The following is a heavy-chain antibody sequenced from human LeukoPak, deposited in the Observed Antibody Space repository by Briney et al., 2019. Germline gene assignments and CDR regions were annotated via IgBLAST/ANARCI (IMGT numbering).Heavy chain of an antibody. CDR1: GFTFTSYS. CDR3: AVDVIQGADPFCDL. J-gene: IGHJ5*02. CDR2: IIVGSGNT. V-gene: IGHV1-58*02. D-gene: IGHD3-16*02. Sequence: GTSVTLSCTASGFTFTSYSMQWVRQARGQRLEWIGWIIVGSGNTNYAQKFQERVTITRDMSKSTAYMELSSLRSEDTAVYYCAVDVIQGADPFCDLWGQGTLVTVSS.